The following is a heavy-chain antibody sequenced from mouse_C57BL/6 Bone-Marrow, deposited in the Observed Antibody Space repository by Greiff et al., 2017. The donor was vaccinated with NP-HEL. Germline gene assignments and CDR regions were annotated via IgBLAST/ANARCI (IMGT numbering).Heavy chain of an antibody. CDR1: GYSITSGYY. V-gene: IGHV3-6*01. Sequence: ESGPGLVKPSQSLSLTCSVTGYSITSGYYWNWIRQFPGNKLEWMGYISYDGSNNYNPSLKNRISITRDTSKNQFFLKLNSVTTEDTATYYCASGWLLRPYWGQGTLVTVSA. CDR3: ASGWLLRPY. J-gene: IGHJ3*01. CDR2: ISYDGSN. D-gene: IGHD2-3*01.